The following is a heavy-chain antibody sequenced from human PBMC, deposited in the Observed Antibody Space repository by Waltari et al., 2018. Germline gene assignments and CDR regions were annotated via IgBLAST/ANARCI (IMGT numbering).Heavy chain of an antibody. D-gene: IGHD2-15*01. J-gene: IGHJ4*02. CDR3: ARDRGRGLYLDS. CDR2: VHGSGKT. CDR1: W. V-gene: IGHV4-4*02. Sequence: WLSWVRQSPVKGLECIGQVHGSGKTNYNPSLESQVSISKDTSNKQFTLKLTFATAANTAVYYCARDRGRGLYLDSWGQGILVT.